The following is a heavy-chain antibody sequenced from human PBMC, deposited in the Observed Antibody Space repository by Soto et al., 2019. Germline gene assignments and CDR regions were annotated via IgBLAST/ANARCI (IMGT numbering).Heavy chain of an antibody. CDR1: GFPFRNYA. V-gene: IGHV3-23*01. CDR3: ATGRANYGLLTHDY. CDR2: LTGSSSNI. Sequence: VGYLRLSCAASGFPFRNYAMSWVRQAPGKGLEWISTLTGSSSNIYYADSVKGRFAISRDNSRNTLYLQMNSLTAEDTAVYYCATGRANYGLLTHDYWGQGTLVTVSS. D-gene: IGHD3-10*01. J-gene: IGHJ4*02.